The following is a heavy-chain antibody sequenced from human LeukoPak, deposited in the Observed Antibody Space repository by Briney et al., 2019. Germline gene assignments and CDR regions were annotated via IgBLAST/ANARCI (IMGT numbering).Heavy chain of an antibody. CDR3: AISVNWLPDVFDI. CDR1: GGSISSYY. D-gene: IGHD1-1*01. J-gene: IGHJ3*02. CDR2: IYYSGST. Sequence: ASETLSLTCTVSGGSISSYYGSRIRQPPGKGLEWIGYIYYSGSTNYNPSLKSRVTISVDTSKNQFSLKLSSVTAADTAVYSCAISVNWLPDVFDIWGQGTMVTVSS. V-gene: IGHV4-59*01.